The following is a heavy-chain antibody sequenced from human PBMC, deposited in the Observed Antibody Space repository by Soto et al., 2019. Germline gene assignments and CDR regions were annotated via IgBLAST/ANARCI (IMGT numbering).Heavy chain of an antibody. CDR1: GYTFTNYG. Sequence: ASVKGSCKASGYTFTNYGISWVRQAPGQGLEWMGWISAYNGNTNYAQKLQGRVTMTTDTSTSTAYMELRSLRSDDTAVYYCARDSSGWNPFDYLGQGTLVTVSS. V-gene: IGHV1-18*01. CDR2: ISAYNGNT. D-gene: IGHD6-19*01. CDR3: ARDSSGWNPFDY. J-gene: IGHJ4*02.